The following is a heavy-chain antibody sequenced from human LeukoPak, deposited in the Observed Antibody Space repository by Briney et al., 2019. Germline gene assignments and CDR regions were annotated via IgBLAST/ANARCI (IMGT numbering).Heavy chain of an antibody. Sequence: GESLRLSCAASGFTFSTYGMHWVRQAPGKGLEWVAVVWYDGSNIQYVDSVKGRFTISRDNSKSTLYLQMNSLTAEDTAVYYCARGGYSGTYYFDYWGQGTLVTVSS. CDR3: ARGGYSGTYYFDY. D-gene: IGHD1-26*01. CDR1: GFTFSTYG. J-gene: IGHJ4*02. CDR2: VWYDGSNI. V-gene: IGHV3-33*01.